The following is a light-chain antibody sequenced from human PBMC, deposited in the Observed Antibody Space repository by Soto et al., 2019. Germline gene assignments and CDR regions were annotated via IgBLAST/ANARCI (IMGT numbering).Light chain of an antibody. Sequence: QSALTQPASVSDSLGQSITICCTGTSRDVGGSNFVSWCQQHPGKPPKLIIYDVANRPSGVSNRFSGSKSGSTASLIISRLQTEDEADYYCVSYTSSTTYGFGTGTKVTVL. V-gene: IGLV2-14*03. CDR3: VSYTSSTTYG. J-gene: IGLJ1*01. CDR2: DVA. CDR1: SRDVGGSNF.